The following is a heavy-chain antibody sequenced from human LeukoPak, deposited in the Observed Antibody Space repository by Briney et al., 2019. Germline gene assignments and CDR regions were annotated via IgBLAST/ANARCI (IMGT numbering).Heavy chain of an antibody. D-gene: IGHD6-13*01. V-gene: IGHV1-46*01. CDR2: TNPSGGST. J-gene: IGHJ4*02. CDR3: AREVAAPGTGLDY. CDR1: GYTFTSYY. Sequence: ASAKVSCKASGYTFTSYYIHWVRQAPGQGLEWMGITNPSGGSTSYEEKFQGRVTMTRDTSTSTVYMELSSLRFEDTAVYYCAREVAAPGTGLDYWGQGTLVTVSS.